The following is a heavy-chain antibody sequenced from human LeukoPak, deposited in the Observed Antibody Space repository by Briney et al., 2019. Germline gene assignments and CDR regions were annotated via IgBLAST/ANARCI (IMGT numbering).Heavy chain of an antibody. CDR3: ARSITMVRGVWNWFDP. CDR1: GYTFTSYY. CDR2: INPSGGST. D-gene: IGHD3-10*01. J-gene: IGHJ5*02. V-gene: IGHV1-46*01. Sequence: ASVKVSCKASGYTFTSYYMHWVRQAPGQGLEWMGIINPSGGSTSYAQKFQGRVTMTRDMSTSTVYMELSSLRSEDTAVYYCARSITMVRGVWNWFDPWGQGTLVTVSS.